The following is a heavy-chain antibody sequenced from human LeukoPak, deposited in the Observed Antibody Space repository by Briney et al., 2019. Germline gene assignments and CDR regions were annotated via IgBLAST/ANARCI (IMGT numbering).Heavy chain of an antibody. CDR2: IYTSGST. CDR1: GGSISSGSYY. Sequence: PSETLSLTCTVSGGSISSGSYYWSWIRQPAGKGLEWIGRIYTSGSTNYNPSLKSRVTMSVDTSKNQFSLKLSSVTAADTAVYYCARVGYDILTGYYSAFDYWGQGTLVTVSS. V-gene: IGHV4-61*02. J-gene: IGHJ4*02. CDR3: ARVGYDILTGYYSAFDY. D-gene: IGHD3-9*01.